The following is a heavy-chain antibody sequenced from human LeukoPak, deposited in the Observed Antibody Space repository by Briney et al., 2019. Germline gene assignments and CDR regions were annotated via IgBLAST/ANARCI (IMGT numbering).Heavy chain of an antibody. CDR2: IYPGDSDT. J-gene: IGHJ4*02. CDR3: ARQSLVGGSGSYFPSH. Sequence: GESLMISCRGSGYSFTSYWIGWVRQMPGKGLEWMGIIYPGDSDTRYSPSFQGQVIISADKSINTAYLQWSSLKASDTAMYYCARQSLVGGSGSYFPSHWGQGTLVTVSS. CDR1: GYSFTSYW. D-gene: IGHD3-10*01. V-gene: IGHV5-51*01.